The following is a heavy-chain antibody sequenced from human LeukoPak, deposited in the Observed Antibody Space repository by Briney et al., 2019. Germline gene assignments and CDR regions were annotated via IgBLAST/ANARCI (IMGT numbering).Heavy chain of an antibody. V-gene: IGHV3-21*01. CDR1: GFTFSSYS. J-gene: IGHJ4*02. D-gene: IGHD4-17*01. CDR2: ISSSSSYI. CDR3: ARGKGYGDYKYYFDY. Sequence: PGGSLRLSCAASGFTFSSYSMNWVRQAPGKGLEWVSSISSSSSYIYYADSVKGRFTISRDNAKNSLYLQMNSLRAEDTAVYYCARGKGYGDYKYYFDYWGQGTLVTVSS.